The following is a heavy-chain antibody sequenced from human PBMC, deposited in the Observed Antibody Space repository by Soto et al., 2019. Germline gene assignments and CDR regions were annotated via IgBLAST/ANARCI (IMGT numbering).Heavy chain of an antibody. D-gene: IGHD1-26*01. CDR3: ARDAAVGLFDY. Sequence: ASVKVSCKSSGYPFTHYGINWVRQATGQGLEWMGWMNPNSGNTGYAQKFQGRVTMTRNTSISTAYMELSSLRSDDTAVYYCARDAAVGLFDYWGQGTLVTVSS. CDR1: GYPFTHYG. CDR2: MNPNSGNT. V-gene: IGHV1-8*02. J-gene: IGHJ4*02.